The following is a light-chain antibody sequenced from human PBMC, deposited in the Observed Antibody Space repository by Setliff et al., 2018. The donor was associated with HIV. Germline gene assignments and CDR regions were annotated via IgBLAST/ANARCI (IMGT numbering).Light chain of an antibody. CDR1: QGISNY. CDR2: AAS. J-gene: IGKJ1*01. CDR3: LQYASYLSWT. V-gene: IGKV1-17*03. Sequence: DIQMTESPSAMSTFVGDRVTITCRASQGISNYLAWFQQKPGKVPKRLVYAASSLQSGVPSRFSGSGSGTEFTLTVSSLQPEDFATYLCLQYASYLSWTFGQGTKVDIK.